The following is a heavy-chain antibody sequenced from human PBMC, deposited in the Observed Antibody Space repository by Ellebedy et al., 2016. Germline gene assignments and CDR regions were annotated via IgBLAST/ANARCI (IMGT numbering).Heavy chain of an antibody. CDR3: ARAHSDMVTHYYGMDV. CDR1: GFTFTSYT. CDR2: ITYSGSL. D-gene: IGHD5-18*01. J-gene: IGHJ6*01. Sequence: GGSLRLSCAASGFTFTSYTMVWVRQAPGKGLEWVSSITYSGSLFYADSVRGRFTISRDNAKNSLSLQMSSLRVEDTAVYYCARAHSDMVTHYYGMDVWGQGTTVTVSS. V-gene: IGHV3-21*01.